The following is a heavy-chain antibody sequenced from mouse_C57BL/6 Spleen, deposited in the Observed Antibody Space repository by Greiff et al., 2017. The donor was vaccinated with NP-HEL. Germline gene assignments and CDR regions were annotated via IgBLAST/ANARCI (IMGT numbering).Heavy chain of an antibody. CDR3: ASIYYDYEAWFAY. V-gene: IGHV1-64*01. CDR1: GYTFTSYW. Sequence: VQLQQSGAELVKPGASVKLSCKASGYTFTSYWMHWVKQRPGQGLEWIGMIHPNSGSTNYNEKFKSKATLTVDKSSSTAYMQLSSLTSEDSEVYYCASIYYDYEAWFAYWGQGTLVTVSA. D-gene: IGHD2-4*01. J-gene: IGHJ3*01. CDR2: IHPNSGST.